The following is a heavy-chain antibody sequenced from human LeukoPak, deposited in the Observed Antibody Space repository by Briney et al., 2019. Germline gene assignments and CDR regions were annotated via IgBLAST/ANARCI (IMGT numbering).Heavy chain of an antibody. V-gene: IGHV3-30-3*01. D-gene: IGHD1-26*01. CDR1: GFTFSSYA. CDR2: ISYDGSNK. Sequence: PGGSLRLSCAASGFTFSSYAMHWVRQAPGKGLEWVAVISYDGSNKYYADSVKGRFTISRDNSKNTLYLQMNSLRAEDTAVYYCARARCSGSYLGWPIDYWGQGTLVTVSS. CDR3: ARARCSGSYLGWPIDY. J-gene: IGHJ4*02.